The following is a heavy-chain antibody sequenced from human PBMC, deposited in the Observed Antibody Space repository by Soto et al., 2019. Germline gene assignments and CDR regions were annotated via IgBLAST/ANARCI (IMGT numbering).Heavy chain of an antibody. D-gene: IGHD3-10*01. CDR2: IKQDGSEK. Sequence: TGGSLRLSCAPSGFTFSSYWMSWVRQAPGKGLEWVANIKQDGSEKYYVDSVKGRFTISRDNAKNSLYLQMNSLRAEDTAVYYCASPLRYFDYWGQGTLVTVSS. V-gene: IGHV3-7*01. CDR3: ASPLRYFDY. J-gene: IGHJ4*02. CDR1: GFTFSSYW.